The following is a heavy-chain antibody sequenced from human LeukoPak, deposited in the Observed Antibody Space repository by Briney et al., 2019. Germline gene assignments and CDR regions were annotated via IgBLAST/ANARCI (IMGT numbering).Heavy chain of an antibody. Sequence: SETLSLTCTVSGGSLSSYYWSWIRQPAGKGLEWIGRIYTSGSTNYNPSLKSRVTMSVDTSKNQFSLKLSCATAADTAVYYCAREGCSSTSCYTDYYYYGMDVWGQGTTVTVS. D-gene: IGHD2-2*02. V-gene: IGHV4-4*07. CDR1: GGSLSSYY. J-gene: IGHJ6*02. CDR3: AREGCSSTSCYTDYYYYGMDV. CDR2: IYTSGST.